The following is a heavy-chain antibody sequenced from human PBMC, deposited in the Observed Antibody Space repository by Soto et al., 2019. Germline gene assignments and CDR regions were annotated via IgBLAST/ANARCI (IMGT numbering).Heavy chain of an antibody. CDR1: GGSISSYY. Sequence: SETLSLTCTVSGGSISSYYWSWIRQPPGRGLEWIGHIHHSGITSYYPSLKSRVTISVDTSKNQFSLRLSSVTAADTAVYYCARANWEIDYWGQGTLVTVS. J-gene: IGHJ4*02. CDR2: IHHSGIT. CDR3: ARANWEIDY. V-gene: IGHV4-59*01. D-gene: IGHD1-1*01.